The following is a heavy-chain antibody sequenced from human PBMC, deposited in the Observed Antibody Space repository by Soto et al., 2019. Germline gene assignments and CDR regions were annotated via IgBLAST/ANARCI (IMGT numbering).Heavy chain of an antibody. J-gene: IGHJ4*02. Sequence: QVQLQQWGAGLWKPSETLSLTCAVYGGSFSGYYWTWIRQPPGTGLEWIGEINHSGSTNYNPTLKSRVTISVDTTKNQFSLKLTSVTAAEKAVYYCARDKNTGLFDYWGQGTLVTVYS. D-gene: IGHD2-8*02. CDR3: ARDKNTGLFDY. CDR1: GGSFSGYY. V-gene: IGHV4-34*01. CDR2: INHSGST.